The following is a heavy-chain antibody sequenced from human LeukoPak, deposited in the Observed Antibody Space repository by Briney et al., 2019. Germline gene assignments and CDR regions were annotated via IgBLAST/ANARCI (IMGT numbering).Heavy chain of an antibody. CDR3: ARGYDSTGYSLDYYHGMDV. D-gene: IGHD3-22*01. J-gene: IGHJ6*02. CDR1: GSTLSSYA. CDR2: ISYDGSNK. V-gene: IGHV3-30*04. Sequence: GGSLRLSCAASGSTLSSYAMHWVRQAPGKGLEWVAVISYDGSNKYYADSVKGRFTISRDYSKNTLYLQMNSLRAEDTAVYYCARGYDSTGYSLDYYHGMDVWGQGTTVTVSS.